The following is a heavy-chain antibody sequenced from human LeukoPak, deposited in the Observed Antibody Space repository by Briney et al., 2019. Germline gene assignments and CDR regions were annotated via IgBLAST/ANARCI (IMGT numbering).Heavy chain of an antibody. Sequence: GGSLRLSCAASGFTFSSYSMNWVRQAPGRGLEWVSSISSSSSYIYYADSVKGRFTISRDNAKNSLYLQMNSLRAEDTAVYYCARIGTATVDYWGQGTLVTVSS. CDR3: ARIGTATVDY. V-gene: IGHV3-21*01. D-gene: IGHD5-12*01. J-gene: IGHJ4*02. CDR2: ISSSSSYI. CDR1: GFTFSSYS.